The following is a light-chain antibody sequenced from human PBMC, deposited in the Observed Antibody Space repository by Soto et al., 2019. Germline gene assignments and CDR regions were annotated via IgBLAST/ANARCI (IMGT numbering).Light chain of an antibody. J-gene: IGLJ2*01. V-gene: IGLV1-40*01. CDR1: SSNIGAGYD. Sequence: QLVLTQPPSVSGAPGQRVTISCTGSSSNIGAGYDVHWYQQLPGTAPKLLIYGNSNRPSGVPDRFSGSKSGTSASLAITGLQAEDEADYYCQSYDSSLRGEVFGGGTKLTVL. CDR3: QSYDSSLRGEV. CDR2: GNS.